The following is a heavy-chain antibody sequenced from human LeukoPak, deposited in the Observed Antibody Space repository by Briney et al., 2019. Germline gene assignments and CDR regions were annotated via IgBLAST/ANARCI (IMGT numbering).Heavy chain of an antibody. CDR1: GFTFSSYW. J-gene: IGHJ4*02. D-gene: IGHD6-19*01. Sequence: PGGSLRLSCAASGFTFSSYWMTWVRQAPGKGLEWVANIKEDGTEKHYVDSVKGRFTISRDNAKNSLSLQMNSLRAEDTAVYYCARQRGSGCLDYWGQGTLVTVSS. CDR2: IKEDGTEK. CDR3: ARQRGSGCLDY. V-gene: IGHV3-7*01.